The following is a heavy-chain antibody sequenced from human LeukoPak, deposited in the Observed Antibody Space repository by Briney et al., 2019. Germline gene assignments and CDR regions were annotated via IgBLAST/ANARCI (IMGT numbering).Heavy chain of an antibody. CDR1: GFTSSTYT. CDR3: AREERDGYNYYWYFDL. Sequence: PGGSLRLSCEVSGFTSSTYTMNWVRQAPGKGLEWVSSISSSGLYIYYADSVKGRFTISRDNAKNSLYLQMSSLRAEDTAVYYCAREERDGYNYYWYFDLWGQGTLVTVSS. CDR2: ISSSGLYI. V-gene: IGHV3-21*01. J-gene: IGHJ2*01. D-gene: IGHD5-24*01.